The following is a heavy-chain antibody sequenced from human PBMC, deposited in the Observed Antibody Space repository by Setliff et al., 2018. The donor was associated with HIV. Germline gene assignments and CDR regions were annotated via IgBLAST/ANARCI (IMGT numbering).Heavy chain of an antibody. V-gene: IGHV3-23*01. CDR3: GALSLRTNSVYGIISTRFDP. CDR1: GFTFSSFA. CDR2: VGGSGGNT. Sequence: GGSLRLSCVVSGFTFSSFAMSWVRQAPGKGLEWVSVVGGSGGNTYYADSVKGRFSISRDNAKNSLYLQMNSLRGDDTAVYYCGALSLRTNSVYGIISTRFDPWGQGTLVTVSS. J-gene: IGHJ5*02. D-gene: IGHD2-8*01.